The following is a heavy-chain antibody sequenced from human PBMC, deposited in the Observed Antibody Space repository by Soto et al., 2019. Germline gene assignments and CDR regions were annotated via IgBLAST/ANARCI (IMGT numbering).Heavy chain of an antibody. J-gene: IGHJ5*02. Sequence: GGSLRLSCAASGFTFRSFTMNWVRQAPGKGLEWVSTISSNSAYIYYTGALRGRFTISRDNAKNSLHLQMNSLRAEDTAVYYRTRDASRDSSARGWFDPWGPGTLVTVSS. D-gene: IGHD6-13*01. CDR3: TRDASRDSSARGWFDP. CDR1: GFTFRSFT. V-gene: IGHV3-21*01. CDR2: ISSNSAYI.